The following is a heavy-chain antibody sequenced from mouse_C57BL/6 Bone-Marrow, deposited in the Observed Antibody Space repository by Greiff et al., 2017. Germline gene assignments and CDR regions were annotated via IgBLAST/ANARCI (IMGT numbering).Heavy chain of an antibody. V-gene: IGHV1-47*01. CDR2: FHPYNDDT. Sequence: QVQLKESGAELVKPGASVKMSCKASGYTFTTYPIEWMKQNHGKSLEWIGNFHPYNDDTKYNEKFKGKATLTADKSSSTAYMELRSLTSEDSAVYYCARSDPIRGYFDYWGQGTTLTVSS. CDR1: GYTFTTYP. D-gene: IGHD1-1*01. J-gene: IGHJ2*01. CDR3: ARSDPIRGYFDY.